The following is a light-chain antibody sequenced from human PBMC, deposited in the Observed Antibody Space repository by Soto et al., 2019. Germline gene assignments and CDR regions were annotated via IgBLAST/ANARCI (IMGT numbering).Light chain of an antibody. J-gene: IGLJ1*01. CDR1: SGDVGGYNF. Sequence: QSALTQPPSASGAPGQSVTISCTGTSGDVGGYNFVSWYQQHPGKAPKLIIYEVSKRPSGVPDRFSGSKSGNKASLTVSGLQAEDEADYYCNSYAGVNNYVFGTGTKLTVL. CDR3: NSYAGVNNYV. V-gene: IGLV2-8*01. CDR2: EVS.